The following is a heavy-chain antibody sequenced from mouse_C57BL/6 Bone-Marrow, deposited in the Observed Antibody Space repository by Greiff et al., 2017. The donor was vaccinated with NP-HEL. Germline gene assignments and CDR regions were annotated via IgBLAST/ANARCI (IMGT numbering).Heavy chain of an antibody. J-gene: IGHJ2*01. CDR2: IYPGSGST. CDR3: ARHYGSSYVGYFDY. CDR1: GYTFTSYW. Sequence: VQLQQPGAELVKPGASVKMSCKASGYTFTSYWITWVKQRPGQGLEWIGDIYPGSGSTNYNEKFKSKATLTVDTSSSTAYMQPSSLTSEDSAVYYCARHYGSSYVGYFDYWGQGTTLTVSS. D-gene: IGHD1-1*01. V-gene: IGHV1-55*01.